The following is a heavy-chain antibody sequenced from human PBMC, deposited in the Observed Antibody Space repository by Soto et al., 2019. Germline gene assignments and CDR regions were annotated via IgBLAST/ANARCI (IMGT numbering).Heavy chain of an antibody. D-gene: IGHD6-6*01. V-gene: IGHV3-30*03. CDR1: GFTFSSYG. J-gene: IGHJ4*02. Sequence: PGGSLRLSCAASGFTFSSYGMHWVRQAPGEGLEWVAVISYDGSNKYYADSVKGRFTVSRDNSKNTLFLQMNSLRAEDTAVYYCARDRGIAARPLDYWGQGTLVTVSS. CDR3: ARDRGIAARPLDY. CDR2: ISYDGSNK.